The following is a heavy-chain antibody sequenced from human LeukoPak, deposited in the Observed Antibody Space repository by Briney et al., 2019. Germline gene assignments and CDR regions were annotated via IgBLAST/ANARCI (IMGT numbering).Heavy chain of an antibody. J-gene: IGHJ3*02. CDR1: XFTXSSYS. CDR2: ISSSSSYI. D-gene: IGHD1-1*01. V-gene: IGHV3-21*01. Sequence: SXXXXXXXXXFTXSSYSMNWVRQXPGXGLEWVSSISSSSSYIYYADSVKGRFTISRDNAKNSLYLQMNSLRAEDTAVYYCARILTTAFDIWGQGTMVTVSS. CDR3: ARILTTAFDI.